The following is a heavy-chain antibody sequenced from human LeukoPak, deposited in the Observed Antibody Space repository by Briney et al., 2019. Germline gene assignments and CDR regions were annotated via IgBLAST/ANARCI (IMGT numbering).Heavy chain of an antibody. J-gene: IGHJ4*02. Sequence: GESLKISCKGSGYSFTSYWIGWVRQMPPKDLEWRGIIYPGDSDTRYSPSFQGQVTISADKSISTAYLQWSSLKASDTAMYYCASSGSSGWLGPTGSFDYWGQGTLVTVSS. CDR1: GYSFTSYW. CDR3: ASSGSSGWLGPTGSFDY. D-gene: IGHD6-19*01. V-gene: IGHV5-51*01. CDR2: IYPGDSDT.